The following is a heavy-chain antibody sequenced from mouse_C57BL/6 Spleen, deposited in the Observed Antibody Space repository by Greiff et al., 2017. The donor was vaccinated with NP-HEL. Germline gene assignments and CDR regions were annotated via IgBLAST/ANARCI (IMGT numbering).Heavy chain of an antibody. Sequence: VQLQQSGAELVKPGASVKISCKASGYAFSSYWMNWVKQRPGKGLEWIGQIYPGDGDTNYNGTFKGKATLTADKSSSTAYMQLSSLTTEDSSVYFCARAGTYYFDYWGQGTTLTVSS. J-gene: IGHJ2*01. CDR1: GYAFSSYW. V-gene: IGHV1-80*01. D-gene: IGHD1-1*02. CDR3: ARAGTYYFDY. CDR2: IYPGDGDT.